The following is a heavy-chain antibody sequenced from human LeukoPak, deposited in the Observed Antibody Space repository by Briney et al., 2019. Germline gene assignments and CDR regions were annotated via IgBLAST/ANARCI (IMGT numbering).Heavy chain of an antibody. Sequence: SETLSLTCAVSGYSISSGYYWGWIRQPPGKGLEWIGSIYHSGSTYYNPSLKSRVTISVDTSKNQFSLKLSSVTAADTAVYYCARHGYYDSSGEAFDIWGQGTMVTVCS. CDR2: IYHSGST. D-gene: IGHD3-22*01. CDR3: ARHGYYDSSGEAFDI. J-gene: IGHJ3*02. V-gene: IGHV4-38-2*01. CDR1: GYSISSGYY.